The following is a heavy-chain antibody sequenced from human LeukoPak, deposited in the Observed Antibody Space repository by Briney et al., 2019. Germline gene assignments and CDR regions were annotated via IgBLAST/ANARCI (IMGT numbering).Heavy chain of an antibody. J-gene: IGHJ6*02. Sequence: TGGSLRLSCAASGFTFSSYWMSWVRQAPGRGLEWVANIKQDGSEKYYVDSVKGRFTISRDNAKNSLYLQMNSLRAEDTAVYYCARDMVTETSYYYYYGMDVWGQGTTVTVSS. CDR1: GFTFSSYW. D-gene: IGHD2-21*02. CDR2: IKQDGSEK. CDR3: ARDMVTETSYYYYYGMDV. V-gene: IGHV3-7*01.